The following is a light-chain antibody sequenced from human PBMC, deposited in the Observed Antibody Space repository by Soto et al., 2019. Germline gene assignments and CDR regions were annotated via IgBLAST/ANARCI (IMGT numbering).Light chain of an antibody. Sequence: EIVLTQSPATLSLSPGERATLSCRASQSVDNYLDWYQQKPGQAPRLLIYESSNRATGIPARFSGSGSGTDFTLTISRLEPEDFAVYYCQQYGSSPPVTFGQGTMVDIK. V-gene: IGKV3-20*01. CDR3: QQYGSSPPVT. CDR2: ESS. CDR1: QSVDNY. J-gene: IGKJ1*01.